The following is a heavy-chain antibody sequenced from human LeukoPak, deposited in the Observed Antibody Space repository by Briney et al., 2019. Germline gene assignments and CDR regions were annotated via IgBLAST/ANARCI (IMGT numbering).Heavy chain of an antibody. Sequence: GGSLRLSCAASGFTFSSYGKHWVRQAPGKGLEWVAVIWYDGSNKYYADSVKGRFTISRDNSKNTLYLQMNSLRAEDTAVYYCARPMYYYDSSGASFDYWGQGTLVTVSS. CDR3: ARPMYYYDSSGASFDY. D-gene: IGHD3-22*01. J-gene: IGHJ4*02. CDR1: GFTFSSYG. V-gene: IGHV3-33*01. CDR2: IWYDGSNK.